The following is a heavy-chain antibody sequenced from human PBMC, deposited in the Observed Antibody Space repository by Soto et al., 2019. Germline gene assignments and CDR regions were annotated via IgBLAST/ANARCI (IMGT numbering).Heavy chain of an antibody. CDR2: IYKSATT. CDR1: GDSISTVDYF. D-gene: IGHD2-15*01. V-gene: IGHV4-30-4*08. CDR3: ARGRYCLTGRCLPNWFDS. Sequence: PSETLSLTCSVSGDSISTVDYFWAWIRQPPGQALEYIGYIYKSATTYYNPSFKSRVAISLDTSKSQFSLNVTSVTAADTAVYFCARGRYCLTGRCLPNWFDSWGQGTLVTVSS. J-gene: IGHJ5*01.